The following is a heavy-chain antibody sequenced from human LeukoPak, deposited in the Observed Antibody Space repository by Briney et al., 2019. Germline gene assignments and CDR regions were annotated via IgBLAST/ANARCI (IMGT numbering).Heavy chain of an antibody. CDR2: IALDGSAK. D-gene: IGHD3-10*01. J-gene: IGHJ5*02. V-gene: IGHV3-7*01. Sequence: PGGSLRLSCAASGFTFSNFWMSWVRQAPGKGLEWVANIALDGSAKFYQGSVKGRFTISRDNAKNSLYLQMNSLRAEDTAVYYCARDTGFHNYGSAWGQGTLVTVSS. CDR3: ARDTGFHNYGSA. CDR1: GFTFSNFW.